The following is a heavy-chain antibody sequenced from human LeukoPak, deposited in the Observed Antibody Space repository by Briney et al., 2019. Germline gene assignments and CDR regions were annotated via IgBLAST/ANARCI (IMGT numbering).Heavy chain of an antibody. CDR3: ARSSEGRYYYDSSGFSYYYYYMDV. V-gene: IGHV4-59*01. J-gene: IGHJ6*03. D-gene: IGHD3-22*01. Sequence: TSETLSLTCTVSGGSISSYYWSWIRQPPGKVLEWIGYIYYSGSTNYNPSLKSRVTISVDTSKNQFSLKLSSVTAADTAVYYCARSSEGRYYYDSSGFSYYYYYMDVWGKGTTVTISS. CDR2: IYYSGST. CDR1: GGSISSYY.